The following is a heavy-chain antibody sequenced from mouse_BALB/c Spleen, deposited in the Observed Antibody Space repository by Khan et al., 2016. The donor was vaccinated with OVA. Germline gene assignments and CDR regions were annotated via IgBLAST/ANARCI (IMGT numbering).Heavy chain of an antibody. CDR2: IWGGGST. CDR1: GFSLSDYG. J-gene: IGHJ4*01. Sequence: QVQLKESGPGLVAPSQNLSITCTVSGFSLSDYGVSWIRQPPGKGLEWLGVIWGGGSTYYNSALKYRLSISKANSKSQVFLKMSSLQSDDTAMFYCAKGIWSYYYTLDYWGQGTSVTVSS. V-gene: IGHV2-6-5*01. CDR3: AKGIWSYYYTLDY.